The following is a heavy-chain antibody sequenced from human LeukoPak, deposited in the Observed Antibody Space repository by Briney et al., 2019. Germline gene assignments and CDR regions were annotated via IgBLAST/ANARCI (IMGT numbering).Heavy chain of an antibody. CDR1: GGSISSYY. D-gene: IGHD6-19*01. Sequence: SETLSLTCTVSGGSISSYYWSWIRQPPGKGLEWIGYIYYSGSTNYNPSLKSRVTISVDTSKNQFSLKLSSVIAADTAVYYCARGSSGWDTFDPWGQGTLVTVSS. CDR3: ARGSSGWDTFDP. V-gene: IGHV4-59*01. CDR2: IYYSGST. J-gene: IGHJ5*02.